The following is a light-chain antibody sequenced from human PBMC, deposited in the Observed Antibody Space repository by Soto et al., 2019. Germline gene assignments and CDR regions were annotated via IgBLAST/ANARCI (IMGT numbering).Light chain of an antibody. CDR3: PQDVSYSGVQT. V-gene: IGKV1-5*01. J-gene: IGKJ1*01. Sequence: DIQMTQSPSTLPASVGDRVTITCRASQSVSKWLAWYQQKPGKAPKLLISDASKLQSGVPSRFSGSGFGTDFTLTINSLQPDDVATYYCPQDVSYSGVQTLGQGTKVEIK. CDR2: DAS. CDR1: QSVSKW.